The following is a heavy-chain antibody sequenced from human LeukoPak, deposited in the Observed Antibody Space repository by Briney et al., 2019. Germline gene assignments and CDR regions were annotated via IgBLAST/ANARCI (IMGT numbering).Heavy chain of an antibody. D-gene: IGHD2-15*01. CDR3: ARSRYCSGGSCHFDY. CDR1: GGSISSYY. CDR2: IYTSGST. V-gene: IGHV4-4*07. Sequence: SETLSLTCTVSGGSISSYYWSWIRQPAGKGLEWIGRIYTSGSTNYNPSLKSRVTISVDTSKNQFSLKLSSVTAADTAVYYCARSRYCSGGSCHFDYWGQGTLVTVSS. J-gene: IGHJ4*02.